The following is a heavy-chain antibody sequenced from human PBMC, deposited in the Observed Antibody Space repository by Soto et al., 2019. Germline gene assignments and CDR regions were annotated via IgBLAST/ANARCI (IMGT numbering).Heavy chain of an antibody. CDR1: GFTFSNYN. D-gene: IGHD6-13*01. V-gene: IGHV3-48*01. CDR3: ARASSWYAEYFQH. CDR2: ISSSNSTI. Sequence: EVQLVESGGGLVQPGGSLRLSCAASGFTFSNYNMNWVRQAPGKGLEWVSYISSSNSTIYYADSVKGRFTISRDNAKNSLYLKMNSLRAEDTAVYYCARASSWYAEYFQHWGQGTLVTVSS. J-gene: IGHJ1*01.